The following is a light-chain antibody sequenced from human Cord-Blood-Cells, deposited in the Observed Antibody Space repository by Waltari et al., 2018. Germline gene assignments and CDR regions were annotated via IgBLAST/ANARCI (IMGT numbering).Light chain of an antibody. J-gene: IGKJ3*01. V-gene: IGKV1-39*01. CDR3: QQSYSTPFT. CDR2: AAS. CDR1: QIISNY. Sequence: DFQMNQSPSSLSASVGDRVTITCRASQIISNYLNLYQQKPGKAPKFLIYAASSLQSGVPSRFSGSESVTDFTLTISSLQPEDFATYYCQQSYSTPFTFGPGTKVDIK.